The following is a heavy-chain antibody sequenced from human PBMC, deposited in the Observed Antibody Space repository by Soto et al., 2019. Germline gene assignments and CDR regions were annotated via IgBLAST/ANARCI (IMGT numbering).Heavy chain of an antibody. D-gene: IGHD2-21*02. Sequence: VGSLRLSCAASGFTFSSYGMHWVRQAPGKGLEWVAVIWYDGSNKYYADSVKGRFTISRDNSKNTLYLQMNSLRAEDTAVYYCARELGGNSFPLYYFDYWGQGTLVTVSS. CDR1: GFTFSSYG. CDR2: IWYDGSNK. CDR3: ARELGGNSFPLYYFDY. V-gene: IGHV3-33*01. J-gene: IGHJ4*02.